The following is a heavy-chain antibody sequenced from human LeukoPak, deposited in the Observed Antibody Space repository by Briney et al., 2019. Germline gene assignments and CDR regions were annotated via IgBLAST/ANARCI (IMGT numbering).Heavy chain of an antibody. V-gene: IGHV4-61*02. J-gene: IGHJ6*03. Sequence: PSETLSLTCTVSGGSISSGSYYWSWLRQPAGTGLEWIGRIYTSGSTNYNPSLKSRVTISVDTSKNQFSLKLSSVTAADTAVYYCARETGATIYYYYYMDVWGKGTTVTVSS. CDR1: GGSISSGSYY. D-gene: IGHD1-26*01. CDR2: IYTSGST. CDR3: ARETGATIYYYYYMDV.